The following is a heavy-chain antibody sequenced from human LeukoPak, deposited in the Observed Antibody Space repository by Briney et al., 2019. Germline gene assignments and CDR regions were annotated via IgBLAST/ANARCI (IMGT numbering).Heavy chain of an antibody. D-gene: IGHD1-1*01. CDR1: GFTFSSYA. Sequence: GGSLRLSCAASGFTFSSYAMSWVRQAPGKGLEWVSSISSSSSYIYYADSVKGRFTISRDNAKNSLYLQMNSLRAEDTAVYYCARELSVEGTWYYFDHWGQGTLVTVSS. CDR3: ARELSVEGTWYYFDH. J-gene: IGHJ4*02. V-gene: IGHV3-21*01. CDR2: ISSSSSYI.